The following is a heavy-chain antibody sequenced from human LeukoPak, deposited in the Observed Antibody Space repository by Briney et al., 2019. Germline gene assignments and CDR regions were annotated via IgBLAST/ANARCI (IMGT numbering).Heavy chain of an antibody. CDR3: AKDTSIGRYCTNGVCSPFDY. CDR2: ISDTGATT. J-gene: IGHJ4*02. V-gene: IGHV3-23*01. D-gene: IGHD2-8*01. CDR1: GFTFSSSA. Sequence: PGGSLRLSCAGSGFTFSSSAMSWVRQAPGEGLEWVSAISDTGATTYDADSVKGRFTISRDNSRSTLYLQMNSLRAEDTALYSCAKDTSIGRYCTNGVCSPFDYWGQGTLVTVSS.